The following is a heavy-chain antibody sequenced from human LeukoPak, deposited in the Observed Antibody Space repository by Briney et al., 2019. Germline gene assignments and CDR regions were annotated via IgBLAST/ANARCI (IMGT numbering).Heavy chain of an antibody. V-gene: IGHV4-39*01. D-gene: IGHD2-8*01. CDR3: ARVAYFSWFDP. Sequence: PSETLSLTCTVSGGSISSSSYYWGWIRQPPGKGLEWIGSIYYSGSTYYNPSLKSRVTISVDTSKNQFSLKLSSVTAADTAVYYCARVAYFSWFDPWGQGTLVTVSS. CDR2: IYYSGST. J-gene: IGHJ5*02. CDR1: GGSISSSSYY.